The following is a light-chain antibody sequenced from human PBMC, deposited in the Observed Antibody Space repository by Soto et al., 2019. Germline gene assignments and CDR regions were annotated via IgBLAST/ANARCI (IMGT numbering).Light chain of an antibody. CDR2: GAS. Sequence: EIVMTQSPATLSVSPGERATLSCRASQSVSSNLAWYQQKPGQAPRLLIHGASTRANGIPARFSGSVSGTEFTLTISTLQSEDFAVYYCQQYNNWSLYTFGQGTKLEIK. J-gene: IGKJ2*01. V-gene: IGKV3-15*01. CDR3: QQYNNWSLYT. CDR1: QSVSSN.